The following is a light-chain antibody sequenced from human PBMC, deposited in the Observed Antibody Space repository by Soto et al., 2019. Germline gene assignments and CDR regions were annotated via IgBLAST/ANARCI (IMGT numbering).Light chain of an antibody. Sequence: DVVLPPSPLSLSVTLGQTASLSCRSIKSVVHSYGNIFLHWFHQRPGQSPRRLIYRVSRRDSGVPDRFGGSGSDTDFTLQISRVEAEDVGVYSCMQGSHSPLTFGGGNKVEI. CDR3: MQGSHSPLT. J-gene: IGKJ4*01. V-gene: IGKV2-30*02. CDR1: KSVVHSYGNIF. CDR2: RVS.